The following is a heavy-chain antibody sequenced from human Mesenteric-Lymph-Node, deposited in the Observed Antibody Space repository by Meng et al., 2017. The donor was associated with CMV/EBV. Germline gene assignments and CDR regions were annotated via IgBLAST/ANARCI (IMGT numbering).Heavy chain of an antibody. CDR1: GFLFNTYN. V-gene: IGHV3-66*02. Sequence: GESLKISCAASGFLFNTYNIHWVRQAPGKGLEWVSVIYSGGSTYYADSVKGRFTISRDNSKNTVYLQMNSLRGEDTAVYYCARDSLIGVVKNYGMDVWGQGTTVTVSS. J-gene: IGHJ6*02. CDR2: IYSGGST. CDR3: ARDSLIGVVKNYGMDV. D-gene: IGHD3-3*01.